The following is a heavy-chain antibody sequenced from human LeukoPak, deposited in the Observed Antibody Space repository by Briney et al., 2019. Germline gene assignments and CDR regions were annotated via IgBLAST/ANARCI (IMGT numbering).Heavy chain of an antibody. Sequence: GGSLRLSCAASGFTFSSYGMSWVRQAPGKGLEWVSAISGSGGSTYYADSVKGRFTISRDNSKNTLYLQMNSLRAEDTAVYYCAKGSTGSMIVVVTQYYFDYWGQGTLATVSS. CDR3: AKGSTGSMIVVVTQYYFDY. CDR2: ISGSGGST. CDR1: GFTFSSYG. D-gene: IGHD3-22*01. J-gene: IGHJ4*02. V-gene: IGHV3-23*01.